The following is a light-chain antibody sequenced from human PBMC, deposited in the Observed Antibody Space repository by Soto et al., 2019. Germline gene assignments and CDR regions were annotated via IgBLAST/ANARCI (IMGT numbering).Light chain of an antibody. V-gene: IGLV1-40*01. CDR2: ANS. Sequence: QSVLTQPPSVSGAPGQRVTISCTGSSSNIGAGYDVHWYQQLPGTAPKLLINANSNRPSGVPDRFSGSKSGTSASLAITGLQAEDEADYYCQSYDSSLSGTVFGGGTQLTVL. CDR3: QSYDSSLSGTV. J-gene: IGLJ2*01. CDR1: SSNIGAGYD.